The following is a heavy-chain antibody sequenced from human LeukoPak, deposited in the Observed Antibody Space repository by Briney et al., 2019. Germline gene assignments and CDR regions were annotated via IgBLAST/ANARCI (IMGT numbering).Heavy chain of an antibody. V-gene: IGHV1-69*04. CDR1: GGTFNNYA. CDR2: IVPILGIA. Sequence: ASVKVSCKASGGTFNNYAISWVRQAPGQGLEWMGRIVPILGIANYAQEFQGRLIITADKATSSAYMELSGLRSEDTAVYYCARDQGDNSYGYYAIWYAFDVWGQGTMVTVSS. J-gene: IGHJ3*01. D-gene: IGHD5-18*01. CDR3: ARDQGDNSYGYYAIWYAFDV.